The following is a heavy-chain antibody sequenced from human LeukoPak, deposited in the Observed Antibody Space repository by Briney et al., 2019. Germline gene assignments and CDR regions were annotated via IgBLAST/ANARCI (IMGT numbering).Heavy chain of an antibody. CDR3: AREPDA. CDR1: GDSISGSNYH. Sequence: PSETLCLTCTVSGDSISGSNYHWGWIRQPPGKGLEWLGTVHHTGRAFYNPSLRGRTTVSVDTSKNQFSLKLTSVTAADTAVYYCAREPDAWGQGTLVTVSS. CDR2: VHHTGRA. V-gene: IGHV4-39*07. J-gene: IGHJ5*02.